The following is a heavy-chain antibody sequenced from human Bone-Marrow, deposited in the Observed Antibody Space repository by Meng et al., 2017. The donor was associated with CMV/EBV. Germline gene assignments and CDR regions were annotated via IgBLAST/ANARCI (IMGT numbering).Heavy chain of an antibody. D-gene: IGHD1-1*01. CDR2: ISSSGSTI. J-gene: IGHJ6*02. CDR1: GFTFSDYY. CDR3: ARWKEGMDV. V-gene: IGHV3-11*04. Sequence: SLKISCAASGFTFSDYYMSWIRQAPGKGLEWVSYISSSGSTIYYADSVKGRFTISRDNAKNALYLQMNSLRVEDMAVYYCARWKEGMDVWGQGTTVTVPS.